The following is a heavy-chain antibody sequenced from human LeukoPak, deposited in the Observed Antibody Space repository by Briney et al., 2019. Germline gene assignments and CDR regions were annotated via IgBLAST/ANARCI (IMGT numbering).Heavy chain of an antibody. CDR1: GFTFGNYG. CDR3: CVGYPDY. V-gene: IGHV3-30*02. J-gene: IGHJ4*02. D-gene: IGHD1-26*01. Sequence: GGSLRLSCAASGFTFGNYGMHWVRQAPGKGLEWVAFIRYDGSNKYYADSVKGRFTISRDNSKNTLYLQMNSLRAEDTAVYYCCVGYPDYWGQGTLVTVSS. CDR2: IRYDGSNK.